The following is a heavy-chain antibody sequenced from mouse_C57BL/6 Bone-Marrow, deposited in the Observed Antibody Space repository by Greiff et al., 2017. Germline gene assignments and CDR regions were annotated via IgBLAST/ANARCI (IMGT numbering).Heavy chain of an antibody. J-gene: IGHJ2*01. CDR1: GYTFTSYW. D-gene: IGHD1-1*01. CDR3: ASAGPYYYGSSYSYYCDY. Sequence: QVQLQQPGAELVRPGTSVKLSCKASGYTFTSYWMHWVKQRPGQGLEWIGVIDPSDSYTNYNQNFKGKATLTVDTSSSTAYMQLSSLTTEDSAVYYCASAGPYYYGSSYSYYCDYWGQGTTLTVSS. CDR2: IDPSDSYT. V-gene: IGHV1-59*01.